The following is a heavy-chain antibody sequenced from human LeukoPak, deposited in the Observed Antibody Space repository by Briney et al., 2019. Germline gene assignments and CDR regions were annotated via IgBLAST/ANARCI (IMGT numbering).Heavy chain of an antibody. D-gene: IGHD2/OR15-2a*01. Sequence: ASVKVSCKTSGYTFTDYYIHWMRQAPRQGLEWMGWINPDSGGTNYAPNFQGRVTMTRDTPINTVYMDLNSLRSDDTAVYYCARADPVILITMVAFDTWGQGTLVTVSS. CDR3: ARADPVILITMVAFDT. CDR2: INPDSGGT. CDR1: GYTFTDYY. J-gene: IGHJ4*02. V-gene: IGHV1-2*02.